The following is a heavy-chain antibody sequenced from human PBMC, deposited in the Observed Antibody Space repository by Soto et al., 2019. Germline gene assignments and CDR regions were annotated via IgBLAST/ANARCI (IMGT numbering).Heavy chain of an antibody. Sequence: PSETLSLTCAVSGGSISSGGYSWSWIRQPPGEGLEWIGYIYHSGSTYYNPSLKSRVTISVDRSKNQFSLKLSSVTAADTAVYYCARVRWTVAGPGHFDYWGQGTLVTVSS. J-gene: IGHJ4*02. CDR3: ARVRWTVAGPGHFDY. V-gene: IGHV4-30-2*01. CDR2: IYHSGST. CDR1: GGSISSGGYS. D-gene: IGHD6-19*01.